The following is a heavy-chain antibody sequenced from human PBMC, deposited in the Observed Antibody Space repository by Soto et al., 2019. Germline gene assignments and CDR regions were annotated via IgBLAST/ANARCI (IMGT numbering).Heavy chain of an antibody. CDR2: INPNSGGT. CDR3: AREGSSSGALADLDY. V-gene: IGHV1-2*04. Sequence: VKVSSNACGYTFTDYYIHWVRQAPGQGLEWMGWINPNSGGTNYAQKFQGWVTMTRDTSISTAYMELSRLRSDDTAVYYCAREGSSSGALADLDYWGQGTLVTVSS. J-gene: IGHJ4*02. CDR1: GYTFTDYY. D-gene: IGHD3-22*01.